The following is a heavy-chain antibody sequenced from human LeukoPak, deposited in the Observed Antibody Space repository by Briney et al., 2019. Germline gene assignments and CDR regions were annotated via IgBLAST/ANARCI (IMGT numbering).Heavy chain of an antibody. J-gene: IGHJ4*02. CDR3: ARDCSSTSCYSSGIDY. CDR2: ISSSSSTI. CDR1: GFTFSSYS. Sequence: GGSLRLSCPASGFTFSSYSMNWVRQAPGKGLEWVSYISSSSSTIYYADSVKGRFTIPRDNAKNSLYLQMNSLRAEDTAVYYCARDCSSTSCYSSGIDYWGQGTLVTVSS. V-gene: IGHV3-48*01. D-gene: IGHD2-2*01.